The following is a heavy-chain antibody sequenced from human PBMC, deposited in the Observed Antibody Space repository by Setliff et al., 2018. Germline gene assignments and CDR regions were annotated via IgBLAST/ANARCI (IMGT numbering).Heavy chain of an antibody. CDR3: AREKVVVVSASSYHYYMDV. J-gene: IGHJ6*03. CDR1: GGTFSNIG. CDR2: IIPLFGTT. Sequence: SVKVSCKASGGTFSNIGISWVRQAPGQGLEWMGGIIPLFGTTNYAQEFQGRVTITTDESTNTAYMELSSPRSEDTAMYYCAREKVVVVSASSYHYYMDVWGKGTTVTVSS. V-gene: IGHV1-69*05. D-gene: IGHD2-15*01.